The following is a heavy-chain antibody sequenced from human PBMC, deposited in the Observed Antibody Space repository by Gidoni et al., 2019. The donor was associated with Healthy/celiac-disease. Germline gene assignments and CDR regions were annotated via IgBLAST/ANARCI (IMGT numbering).Heavy chain of an antibody. CDR3: ATVLKPSDSSGYYINY. V-gene: IGHV4-31*02. D-gene: IGHD3-22*01. CDR1: GGYY. J-gene: IGHJ4*02. CDR2: IYYSGST. Sequence: GGYYWSWIRQHPGKGLEWIGYIYYSGSTYYNPSLKSRVTISVDTSKNQFSLTLSSVTAADTAVYYCATVLKPSDSSGYYINYWGQGTLVTVSS.